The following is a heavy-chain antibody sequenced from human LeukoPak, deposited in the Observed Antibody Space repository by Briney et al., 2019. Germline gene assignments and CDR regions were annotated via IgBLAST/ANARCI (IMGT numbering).Heavy chain of an antibody. V-gene: IGHV1-46*01. J-gene: IGHJ4*02. CDR1: GYPFTSYY. Sequence: ASVKVSFKASGYPFTSYYMHWVRPAPGQGLEWMGIINPSGGSTSYAQKFQGRVTMTRDTSTSTVYMELSSLRSEDTAVYYCAGGGADIVATTPTGRWGQGTLVTVSS. D-gene: IGHD5-12*01. CDR3: AGGGADIVATTPTGR. CDR2: INPSGGST.